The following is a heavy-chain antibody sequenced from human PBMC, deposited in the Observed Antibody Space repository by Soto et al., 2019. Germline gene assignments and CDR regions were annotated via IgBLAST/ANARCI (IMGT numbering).Heavy chain of an antibody. CDR3: ASDFRTRGWFRQAGNFAMDV. V-gene: IGHV1-2*02. CDR1: GYPYTNSY. J-gene: IGHJ6*02. CDR2: IHPNTGGT. Sequence: QVQLVQSGAEVRKPGASVKVSCKASGYPYTNSYMHWVRQDPGQGLEWMGWIHPNTGGTNYAQKFQVRVTVTRDTSVRTVYMELNRLTSDDTAIYCCASDFRTRGWFRQAGNFAMDVWGQGNTVTVS. D-gene: IGHD6-19*01.